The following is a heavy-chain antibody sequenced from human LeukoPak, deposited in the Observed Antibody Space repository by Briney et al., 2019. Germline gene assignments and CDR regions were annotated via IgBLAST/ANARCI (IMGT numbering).Heavy chain of an antibody. CDR3: ATSQRSNDAFDI. CDR1: GYTFTSSG. D-gene: IGHD1-1*01. J-gene: IGHJ3*02. CDR2: ISAYNGNT. V-gene: IGHV1-18*01. Sequence: ASVKVSCKASGYTFTSSGISWVRQAPGRGLEWMGWISAYNGNTNYAQTLQGRVTLTTDTSTSTAYMELRSLRSDDTAVYYCATSQRSNDAFDIWGQGTMVTVSS.